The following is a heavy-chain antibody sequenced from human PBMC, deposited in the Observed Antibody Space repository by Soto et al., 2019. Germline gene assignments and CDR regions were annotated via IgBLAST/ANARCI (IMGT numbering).Heavy chain of an antibody. CDR3: ARDRSTYGGGGTGEVKENWFDP. J-gene: IGHJ5*02. V-gene: IGHV4-59*01. Sequence: QVQLRESGPGVVKASETLSLTCSVSGASISRYYWSWIRQSPGKGLEWIGYAYYSGDTGYNPSLKSRVTMAIDTSKNQVSLELTSVTAADTAVYYCARDRSTYGGGGTGEVKENWFDPWGQGALVTVSS. D-gene: IGHD2-8*01. CDR1: GASISRYY. CDR2: AYYSGDT.